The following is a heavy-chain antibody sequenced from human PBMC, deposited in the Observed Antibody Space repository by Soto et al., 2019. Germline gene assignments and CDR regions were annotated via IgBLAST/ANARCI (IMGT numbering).Heavy chain of an antibody. CDR1: GVSRMRATAY. V-gene: IGHV4-31*11. CDR3: ARGFDSGKFYAFES. D-gene: IGHD1-26*01. J-gene: IGHJ4*02. Sequence: PSERLTLNSETAGVSRMRATAYKKWIRRHPGKGLEWIGYIYYSGTTAYNPSLKTRVTISPDTSKNQFSLNLSSVTAADTAVYYCARGFDSGKFYAFESWGRGTQVTVS. CDR2: IYYSGTT.